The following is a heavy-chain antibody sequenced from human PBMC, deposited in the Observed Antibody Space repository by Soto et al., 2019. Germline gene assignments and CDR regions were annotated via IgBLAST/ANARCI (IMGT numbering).Heavy chain of an antibody. CDR2: VYPRDSDT. Sequence: PGESLKIPCKASGYIFIDYWIGWVRQMPGKGLEWMGIVYPRDSDTRYSPSFQGQVTISADRSTGTAFLQWRSLKASDTALYYCARPPLPGYSIHFHSWGQGTLVTVSS. CDR1: GYIFIDYW. D-gene: IGHD2-15*01. CDR3: ARPPLPGYSIHFHS. J-gene: IGHJ4*02. V-gene: IGHV5-51*01.